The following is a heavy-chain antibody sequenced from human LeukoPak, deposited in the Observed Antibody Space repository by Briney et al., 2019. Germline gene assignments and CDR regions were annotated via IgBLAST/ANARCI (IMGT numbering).Heavy chain of an antibody. J-gene: IGHJ6*02. V-gene: IGHV4-59*01. CDR2: IYYSGST. CDR1: GDSISSYY. Sequence: SETPSLTCTVSGDSISSYYWSWIRQPPGKGLEWIGYIYYSGSTDYNPSLKSRVTISVDTSKNQFSLKLSSVTAADTAVYYCARALHSGWNYYGMDVWGQGTTVTVSS. D-gene: IGHD6-19*01. CDR3: ARALHSGWNYYGMDV.